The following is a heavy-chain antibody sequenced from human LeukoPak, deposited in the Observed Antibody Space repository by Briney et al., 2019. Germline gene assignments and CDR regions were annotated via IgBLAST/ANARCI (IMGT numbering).Heavy chain of an antibody. CDR2: ISYDGSNK. J-gene: IGHJ4*02. Sequence: GGSLRLSCAASGFTFSSYAMHWVRQAPGKGLEWVAVISYDGSNKYYADSVKGRFTISRDNSKNTLYLQVNSLRAEDTAVYYCARDIVRGDPEYAFDYWGQGTLVTVSS. CDR1: GFTFSSYA. D-gene: IGHD3-16*01. V-gene: IGHV3-30-3*01. CDR3: ARDIVRGDPEYAFDY.